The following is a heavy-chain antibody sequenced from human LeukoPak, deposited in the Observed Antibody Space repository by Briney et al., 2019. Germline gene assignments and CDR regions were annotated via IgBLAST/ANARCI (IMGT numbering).Heavy chain of an antibody. Sequence: SETLSLTCAASGYSFNSGAISGFLRQPPGEGLEWIGSISHMGNTYYNPSLKSRVTISVDTSKNKVSLKLTSVTAADTAVYYCSTDYPQRVLDSWGQGILVTVSS. CDR2: ISHMGNT. J-gene: IGHJ4*02. V-gene: IGHV4-38-2*01. D-gene: IGHD6-13*01. CDR3: STDYPQRVLDS. CDR1: GYSFNSGAI.